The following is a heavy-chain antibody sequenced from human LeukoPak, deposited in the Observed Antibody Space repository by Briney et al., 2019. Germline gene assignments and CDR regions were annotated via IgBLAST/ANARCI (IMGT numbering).Heavy chain of an antibody. J-gene: IGHJ4*02. CDR1: GGSINSGDFY. CDR3: ARDARQELLAGGFDF. CDR2: IYINGNT. V-gene: IGHV4-61*02. Sequence: PSQTLSLTCTVSGGSINSGDFYWTWIRQPAGKGLEWIGRIYINGNTNYNPSLKSRVTISLDVSKSQFSLRLNSVTAADTAVYYCARDARQELLAGGFDFWGQGALVTVSS. D-gene: IGHD3-10*01.